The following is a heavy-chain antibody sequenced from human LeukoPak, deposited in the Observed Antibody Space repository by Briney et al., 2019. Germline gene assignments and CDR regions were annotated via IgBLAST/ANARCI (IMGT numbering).Heavy chain of an antibody. CDR3: ARVPGYDSSGYFDY. V-gene: IGHV3-64D*06. J-gene: IGHJ4*02. D-gene: IGHD3-22*01. Sequence: GGSLRLSCSASGFTFSSYAMHWVRQAPGKGLEYVSAISSNGGSTYYADSVKGRFTISRDNSKNTLYLQMSSLRAEDTAVYYCARVPGYDSSGYFDYWGQGTLVTVSS. CDR1: GFTFSSYA. CDR2: ISSNGGST.